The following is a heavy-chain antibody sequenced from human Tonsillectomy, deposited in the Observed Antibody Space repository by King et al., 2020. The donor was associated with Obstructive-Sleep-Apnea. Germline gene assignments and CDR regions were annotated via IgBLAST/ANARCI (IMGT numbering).Heavy chain of an antibody. CDR1: GYSFTHYQ. CDR2: INPSGGST. J-gene: IGHJ5*02. D-gene: IGHD1-26*01. CDR3: ARDIVGATEWIGP. V-gene: IGHV1-46*01. Sequence: VQLVESGAEVKKPGASVKVSCKTSGYSFTHYQIHWVRQAPGQGLEWMGIINPSGGSTNYAQKFQGRVTMTRDTSTSTVYMELSSLKSEDTAVYYCARDIVGATEWIGPWGQGTLVTVSS.